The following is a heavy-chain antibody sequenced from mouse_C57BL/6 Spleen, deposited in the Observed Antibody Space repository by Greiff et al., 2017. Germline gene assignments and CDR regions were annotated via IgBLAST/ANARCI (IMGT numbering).Heavy chain of an antibody. CDR1: GYAFTNYL. CDR3: ASYDYDGAY. V-gene: IGHV1-54*01. CDR2: INPGSGGT. Sequence: QVQLQQSGAELVRPGTSVKVSCKASGYAFTNYLMEWVKQRPGQGLEWIGVINPGSGGTNYNEKFKGKATLTADKSSSTAYMQLSSLTSEDSAVYFCASYDYDGAYWGQGTLVTVSA. J-gene: IGHJ3*01. D-gene: IGHD2-4*01.